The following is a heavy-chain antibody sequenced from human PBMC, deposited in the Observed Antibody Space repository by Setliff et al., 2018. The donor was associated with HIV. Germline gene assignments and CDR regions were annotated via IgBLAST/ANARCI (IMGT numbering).Heavy chain of an antibody. J-gene: IGHJ3*01. CDR1: GYMILCYK. D-gene: IGHD2-21*01. CDR3: ARPRVFDSCDV. CDR2: ISPNNGAA. Sequence: GSVKVSCKAIGYMILCYKMNWVGQAPCQGLEWIGRISPNNGAAEYEPKFQGRVSMTLDTSISTAYLEIPRLTSDDAAFYFCARPRVFDSCDVWGQGTKVTVSS. V-gene: IGHV1-2*06.